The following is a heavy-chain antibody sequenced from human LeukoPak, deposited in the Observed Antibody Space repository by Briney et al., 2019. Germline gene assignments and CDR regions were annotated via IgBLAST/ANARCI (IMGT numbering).Heavy chain of an antibody. CDR2: IYSGGST. J-gene: IGHJ4*02. Sequence: PGGSLRLSCAASGFTFSSYAMSWVRQAPGKGLEWVSVIYSGGSTYYADSVKGRFTISRDNSKNTLYLQMNSLRAEDTAVYYCVPEDVDMVVDWGQGTLVTVSS. V-gene: IGHV3-53*01. CDR1: GFTFSSYA. D-gene: IGHD5-12*01. CDR3: VPEDVDMVVD.